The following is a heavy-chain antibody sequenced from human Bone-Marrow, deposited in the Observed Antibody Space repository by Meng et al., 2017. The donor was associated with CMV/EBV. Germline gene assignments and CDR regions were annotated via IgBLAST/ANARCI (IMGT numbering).Heavy chain of an antibody. J-gene: IGHJ6*02. D-gene: IGHD7-27*01. Sequence: GESLKISCAASGFTFSSYGMHWVRQAPGKGLEWVAVIWYDGSNKYYADSVKGRFTISRDNSKNTLYLQMNSLRAEDTAVYYCAKEATPGYYYYGMDVWGQGNTVTVSS. CDR3: AKEATPGYYYYGMDV. CDR1: GFTFSSYG. V-gene: IGHV3-30*02. CDR2: IWYDGSNK.